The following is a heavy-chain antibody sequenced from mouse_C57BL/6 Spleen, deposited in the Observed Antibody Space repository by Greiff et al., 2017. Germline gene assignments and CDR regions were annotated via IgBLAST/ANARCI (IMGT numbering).Heavy chain of an antibody. D-gene: IGHD1-1*01. CDR3: ARAGYYGSPAWFAY. J-gene: IGHJ3*01. Sequence: ESGPGLVKPSQSLSLTCSVTGYSITSGYYWNWIRQFPGNKLEWMGYISYDGSNNYNPSLKNRISITRDTSKNQFFLKLNSVTTEDTATYYCARAGYYGSPAWFAYWGQGTLVTVSA. V-gene: IGHV3-6*01. CDR1: GYSITSGYY. CDR2: ISYDGSN.